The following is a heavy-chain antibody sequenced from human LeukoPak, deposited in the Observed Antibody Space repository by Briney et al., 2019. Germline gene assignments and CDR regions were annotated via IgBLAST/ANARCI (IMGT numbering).Heavy chain of an antibody. Sequence: GESLKISCKGSGYSFTGYWIGWVRQMPGKGLEWVGSIYPAGSDTRYSPSFQGQVTISVDRSISTAYLQWSSLKASDTAMYYCARPLSGDYSSGHFQYWGQGTLVTVSS. CDR1: GYSFTGYW. V-gene: IGHV5-51*01. CDR3: ARPLSGDYSSGHFQY. CDR2: IYPAGSDT. D-gene: IGHD6-19*01. J-gene: IGHJ4*02.